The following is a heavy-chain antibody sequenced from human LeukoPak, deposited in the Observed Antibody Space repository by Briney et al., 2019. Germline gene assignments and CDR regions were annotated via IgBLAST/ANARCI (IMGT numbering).Heavy chain of an antibody. CDR2: IDNIYHSGNT. CDR1: GAAIDSHY. J-gene: IGHJ4*02. D-gene: IGHD6-19*01. CDR3: AAFLVVAAQEGDYFDS. Sequence: PSETLSLTCTVSGAAIDSHYWSWIRQPPGQGLEWIGDIDNIYHSGNTRYSPSFQSRATISGDTSKSQVSLKLNSVTAADTAVYFCAAFLVVAAQEGDYFDSWGQGRLVIVSS. V-gene: IGHV4-59*11.